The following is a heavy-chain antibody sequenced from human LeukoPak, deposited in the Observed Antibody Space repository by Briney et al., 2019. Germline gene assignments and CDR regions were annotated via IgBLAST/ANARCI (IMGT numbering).Heavy chain of an antibody. CDR2: ISSSSSYT. Sequence: GGSLRLSCAASGFTFSDYYMSWIRQAPGKGLEWVSYISSSSSYTNYADSVKGRFTISRDNAKNSLYLQMNSLRAEDTAVYYCARVKYSSSDYYYYGMDVWGQGTTVTVSS. CDR1: GFTFSDYY. CDR3: ARVKYSSSDYYYYGMDV. J-gene: IGHJ6*02. D-gene: IGHD6-6*01. V-gene: IGHV3-11*06.